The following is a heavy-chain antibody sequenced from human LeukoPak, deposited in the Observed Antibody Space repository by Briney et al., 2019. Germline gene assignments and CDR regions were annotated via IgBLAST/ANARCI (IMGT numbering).Heavy chain of an antibody. J-gene: IGHJ6*03. Sequence: AASVKVSCKASGYTFTSYGISWVRQAPGQGLEWMGWISAYNGNTNYAQKLQGRVTMTTDTSTSTAYMELRSLRSDDTAVYYCARAYCSSTSCYSYYYMDVWGKGTTVTVSS. CDR3: ARAYCSSTSCYSYYYMDV. CDR2: ISAYNGNT. D-gene: IGHD2-2*01. V-gene: IGHV1-18*01. CDR1: GYTFTSYG.